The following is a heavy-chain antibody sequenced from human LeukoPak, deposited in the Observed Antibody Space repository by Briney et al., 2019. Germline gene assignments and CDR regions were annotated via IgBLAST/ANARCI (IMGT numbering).Heavy chain of an antibody. Sequence: ASVKVSCKASGYTFTSYGISWVRQAPGQGLEWMGWISAYNGNTNYAQKLQGRVTMTTDTSTSTAYMELRSLRSDDTAVYYCAATRLRLGESQGYFDYWGQGTLVTVSS. D-gene: IGHD3-16*01. CDR2: ISAYNGNT. V-gene: IGHV1-18*01. CDR3: AATRLRLGESQGYFDY. J-gene: IGHJ4*02. CDR1: GYTFTSYG.